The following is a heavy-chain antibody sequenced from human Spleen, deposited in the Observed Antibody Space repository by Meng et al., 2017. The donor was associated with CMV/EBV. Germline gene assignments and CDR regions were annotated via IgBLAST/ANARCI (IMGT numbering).Heavy chain of an antibody. J-gene: IGHJ4*02. Sequence: ASVKVSCKASGYTFSSFDINWVRQATGQGLEWMGWMNPNSRNTGYAQKFQGRVTITMNTSISTAYMELRSLRSEDTAVYYCASGSAEAGSTGGAAGLFDYWGQGTLVTVSS. D-gene: IGHD6-13*01. CDR2: MNPNSRNT. CDR3: ASGSAEAGSTGGAAGLFDY. V-gene: IGHV1-8*03. CDR1: GYTFSSFD.